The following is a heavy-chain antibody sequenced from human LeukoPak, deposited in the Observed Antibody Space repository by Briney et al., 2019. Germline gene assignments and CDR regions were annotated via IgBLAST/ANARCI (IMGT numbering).Heavy chain of an antibody. Sequence: GASVKVSCKASGGTFSSYAISWVRQAPGQGLEWMGGIIPIFGTANYAQKFQGRVTITTDESTSTAYMELSSLRSEDTAVYYCARDTHGTPEGWYLDLWGRGTLVTVSS. CDR3: ARDTHGTPEGWYLDL. D-gene: IGHD1-14*01. CDR1: GGTFSSYA. V-gene: IGHV1-69*05. J-gene: IGHJ2*01. CDR2: IIPIFGTA.